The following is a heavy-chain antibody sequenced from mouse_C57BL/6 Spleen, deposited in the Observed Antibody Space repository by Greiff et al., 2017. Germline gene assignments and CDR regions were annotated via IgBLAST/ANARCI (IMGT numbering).Heavy chain of an antibody. CDR3: ARDSPYYYAMDY. Sequence: QVQLQQSGAELARPGASVKMSCKASGYTFTSYTMHWVKQRPGQGLEWIGYINPSSGYTKYNQKFKDKATLTADKSSSTAYMQLSSLTSEDSAVYYCARDSPYYYAMDYWCQGTSVTVSS. V-gene: IGHV1-4*01. J-gene: IGHJ4*01. D-gene: IGHD3-2*01. CDR1: GYTFTSYT. CDR2: INPSSGYT.